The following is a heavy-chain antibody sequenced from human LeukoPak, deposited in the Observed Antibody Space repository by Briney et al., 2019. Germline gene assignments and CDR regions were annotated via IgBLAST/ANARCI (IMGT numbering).Heavy chain of an antibody. CDR2: ISGYGDAT. D-gene: IGHD3-16*01. CDR3: AKDRCRFVAIENNWFDP. CDR1: GFTFNIFA. Sequence: PGGSLRLSCAASGFTFNIFAMSWVRQAPGKGLEWVSSISGYGDATYYADSVKGRFTLSRDNSKGTLDLQMFSLRAEDTAVYYCAKDRCRFVAIENNWFDPSGEASLVTVSS. J-gene: IGHJ5*02. V-gene: IGHV3-23*01.